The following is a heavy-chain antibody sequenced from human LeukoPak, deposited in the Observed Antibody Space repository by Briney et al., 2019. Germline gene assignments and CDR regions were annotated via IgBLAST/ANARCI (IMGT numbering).Heavy chain of an antibody. CDR1: GFTFSSYA. CDR3: AKDPVTTYYYYYYMDV. V-gene: IGHV3-30*02. J-gene: IGHJ6*03. CDR2: IRYDGSNK. Sequence: GGSLRLSCAASGFTFSSYAMSWVRQAPGKGLEWVAFIRYDGSNKYYADSVKGRFTISRDNSKNTLYLQMNSLRAEDTAVYYCAKDPVTTYYYYYYMDVWGKGTTVTVSS. D-gene: IGHD4-17*01.